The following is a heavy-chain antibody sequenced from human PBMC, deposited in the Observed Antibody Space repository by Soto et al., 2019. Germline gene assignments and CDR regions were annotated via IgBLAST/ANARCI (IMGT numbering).Heavy chain of an antibody. CDR1: GYSFTRYW. J-gene: IGHJ3*02. Sequence: PGESLKSSCKGSGYSFTRYWIASVHQIPGKGLEWMGIIYPGDSDTRYSPSFQGQVTISADKTISTAYLQWSRLKASDTAMYYCASLRRRDIVVPDAFDIWGQGTMVTVSS. CDR3: ASLRRRDIVVPDAFDI. V-gene: IGHV5-51*07. CDR2: IYPGDSDT. D-gene: IGHD2-2*01.